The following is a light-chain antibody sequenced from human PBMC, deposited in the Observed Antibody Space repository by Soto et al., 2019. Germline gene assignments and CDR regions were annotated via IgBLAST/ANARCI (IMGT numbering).Light chain of an antibody. CDR1: QSISSY. CDR3: QQSYSIPWT. CDR2: AAS. J-gene: IGKJ1*01. V-gene: IGKV1-39*01. Sequence: DIQMTQSPPSLSASVGDRVTITCRASQSISSYLNWYQEKPGKAPKLLMYAASILHRGVPSRFSGSGSGTDFTLTISSLQPEDFATYYCQQSYSIPWTFGQGTKVEIK.